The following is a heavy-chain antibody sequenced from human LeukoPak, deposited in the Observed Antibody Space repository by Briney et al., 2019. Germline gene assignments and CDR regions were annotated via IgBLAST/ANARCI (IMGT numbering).Heavy chain of an antibody. D-gene: IGHD2-21*01. Sequence: GGSLKLSCEASGFTLSSNWMHWVRQAPGKGLVWVSRINSDGTSTNYADSVKGRFTISRDNAKNALYLQMNSPRAEDTAVYYCARQVNYGLDVWGQGTTVTVSS. CDR2: INSDGTST. CDR3: ARQVNYGLDV. CDR1: GFTLSSNW. V-gene: IGHV3-74*01. J-gene: IGHJ6*02.